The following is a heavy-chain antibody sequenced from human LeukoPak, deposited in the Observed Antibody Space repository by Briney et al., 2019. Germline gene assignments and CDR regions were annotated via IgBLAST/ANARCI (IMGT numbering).Heavy chain of an antibody. CDR2: INAYNANT. CDR1: GYTFTNYG. V-gene: IGHV1-18*01. Sequence: ASVKVSCKASGYTFTNYGTSWVRQAPGQGLEWMGWINAYNANTNYAHKFQGRVTMTTETSTSTAYMELRSLRSDDTAVYYCARDDYVWGSPYYFDDWGQGTLVTVSS. D-gene: IGHD3-16*01. CDR3: ARDDYVWGSPYYFDD. J-gene: IGHJ4*02.